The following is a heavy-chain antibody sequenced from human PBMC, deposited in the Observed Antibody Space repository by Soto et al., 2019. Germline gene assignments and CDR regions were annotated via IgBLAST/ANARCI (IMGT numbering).Heavy chain of an antibody. CDR3: AKDGGYSASWYGYCDS. Sequence: EVQLLESGGGLVQPGGSLRLSCAASGFTFSSYAMSWVRQAPGKGLEWVSAISGSGGSTYYADSVKGRFTISRDNSKNTLYLQMNSLRAEDTAVYYCAKDGGYSASWYGYCDSWGQGTLVTVSS. CDR2: ISGSGGST. V-gene: IGHV3-23*01. CDR1: GFTFSSYA. D-gene: IGHD6-13*01. J-gene: IGHJ4*02.